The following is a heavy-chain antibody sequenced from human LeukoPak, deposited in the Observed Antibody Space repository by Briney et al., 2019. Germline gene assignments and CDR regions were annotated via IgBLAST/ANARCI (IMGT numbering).Heavy chain of an antibody. CDR3: VRLGATSVWGNTDAFDI. D-gene: IGHD1-26*01. J-gene: IGHJ3*02. Sequence: PGGSLRLSCAASGITFRNNAMSWVRQAPGKGLEWVSAISGSGGSTYYADSVKGRFTISRDNSKNTLYLQMNSLRAEDTAVYYCVRLGATSVWGNTDAFDIWGQGTMVTVSS. CDR2: ISGSGGST. V-gene: IGHV3-23*01. CDR1: GITFRNNA.